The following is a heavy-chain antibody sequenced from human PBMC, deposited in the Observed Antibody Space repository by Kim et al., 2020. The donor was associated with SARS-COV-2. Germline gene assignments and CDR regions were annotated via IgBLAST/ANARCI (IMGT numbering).Heavy chain of an antibody. CDR1: GFTFSSYG. J-gene: IGHJ4*02. D-gene: IGHD3-9*01. V-gene: IGHV3-33*05. CDR2: ISYDGSNK. Sequence: GGSLRLSCAASGFTFSSYGMHWVRQAPGKGLEWVAVISYDGSNKYYADSVKGRFTISRDNSKNTLYLQMNSLRAEDTAVYYCARGERYFDGVGDWGQGTLVTVSS. CDR3: ARGERYFDGVGD.